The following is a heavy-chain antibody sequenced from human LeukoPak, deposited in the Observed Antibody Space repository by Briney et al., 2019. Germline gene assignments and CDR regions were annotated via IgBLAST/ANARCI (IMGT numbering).Heavy chain of an antibody. CDR1: GGSISSYY. CDR2: IYYSGST. CDR3: ARQLAIETYCGGDCHSRGGAFDI. J-gene: IGHJ3*02. D-gene: IGHD2-21*02. V-gene: IGHV4-59*08. Sequence: PSETLSLTCTVSGGSISSYYWSWIRQPPGKGLEWIGYIYYSGSTNYNPSLKSRVTISVDTSKNQFSLKLSSVTAADTAVYYCARQLAIETYCGGDCHSRGGAFDIWGQGTMVTVSS.